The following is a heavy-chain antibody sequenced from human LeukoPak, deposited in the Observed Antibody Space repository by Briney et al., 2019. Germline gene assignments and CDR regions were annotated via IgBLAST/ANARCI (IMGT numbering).Heavy chain of an antibody. CDR3: ARDWWTNHSMD. CDR1: GFTFSDYY. CDR2: ISSSGSTI. Sequence: GGSLRLSCAASGFTFSDYYMSWIRQAAGKGLEWVSYISSSGSTIYYADSVKGRFTISRDNAKNSLYLQMNSLRAEDTAVYYCARDWWTNHSMDWGQGTPVTVSS. D-gene: IGHD2-15*01. V-gene: IGHV3-11*01. J-gene: IGHJ4*02.